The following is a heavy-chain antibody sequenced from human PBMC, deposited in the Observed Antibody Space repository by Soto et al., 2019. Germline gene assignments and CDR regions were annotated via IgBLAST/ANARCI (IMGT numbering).Heavy chain of an antibody. CDR3: ARDRSTQGFDY. CDR2: ISYDGSRK. D-gene: IGHD3-10*01. V-gene: IGHV3-30-3*01. CDR1: GFTFSRYG. J-gene: IGHJ4*02. Sequence: QVHLVEAGGGVVQAGMSLRLSCAASGFTFSRYGMNWVREAPGKGLEWVAIISYDGSRKYYADSVKGRFTISRDNSKNTLNLQMNSLRSDDTAVYYCARDRSTQGFDYWGQGALVTVSS.